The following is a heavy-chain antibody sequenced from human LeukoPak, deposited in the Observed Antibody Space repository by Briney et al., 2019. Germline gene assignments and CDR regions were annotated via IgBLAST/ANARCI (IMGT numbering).Heavy chain of an antibody. D-gene: IGHD6-13*01. CDR3: ATASSRYAFDI. J-gene: IGHJ3*02. V-gene: IGHV4-30-2*01. CDR2: IYHSGST. Sequence: SETLSLTCAVSGGSISSGGYSWSWIRQPPGKGLEWIGYIYHSGSTYYNPSLKSRVTISVDRSKNQFSLKLSSVTAADTAVYYCATASSRYAFDIWGQGTMVTVSS. CDR1: GGSISSGGYS.